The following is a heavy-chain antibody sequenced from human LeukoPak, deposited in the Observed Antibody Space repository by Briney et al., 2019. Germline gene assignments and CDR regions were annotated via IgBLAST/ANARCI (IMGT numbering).Heavy chain of an antibody. CDR3: AKAIRIFGVAAFDP. CDR2: ISGSGGST. D-gene: IGHD3-3*01. J-gene: IGHJ5*02. CDR1: GLTFSSYA. V-gene: IGHV3-23*01. Sequence: PGGSLRLSCAASGLTFSSYAMSWVRQAPGKGLEWVSAISGSGGSTYYADSVKGRFTISRDNSKNTLYLQMNSLRAEDTAVYYCAKAIRIFGVAAFDPWGQGTLVTVSS.